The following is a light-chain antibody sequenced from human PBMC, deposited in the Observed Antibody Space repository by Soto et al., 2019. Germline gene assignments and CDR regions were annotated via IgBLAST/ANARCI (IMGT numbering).Light chain of an antibody. CDR1: QSVYSNS. Sequence: EIVLTQSPGTLSLSPGDRATLSCRASQSVYSNSLAWYQQKFGQAPRLLIFGASNRATGIPNRFSGSGSGTEFTLTISRLEPEDFAVYYCQQYGSSPYTFGQGTKLETK. V-gene: IGKV3-20*01. J-gene: IGKJ2*01. CDR2: GAS. CDR3: QQYGSSPYT.